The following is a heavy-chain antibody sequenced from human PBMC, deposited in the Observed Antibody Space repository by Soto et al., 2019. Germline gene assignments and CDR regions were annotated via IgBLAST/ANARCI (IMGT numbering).Heavy chain of an antibody. Sequence: SLTLSLTCAISGDSVSSNSAAWNWIRQSPSRGLEWLGRTYYRSKWYNDYAVSVKSRITINPDTSKNQFSLQLNSVTPEDTAVYYCARDPGIAVAGTPQNWFDPWGQGTLVTVSS. CDR2: TYYRSKWYN. J-gene: IGHJ5*02. D-gene: IGHD6-19*01. CDR3: ARDPGIAVAGTPQNWFDP. CDR1: GDSVSSNSAA. V-gene: IGHV6-1*01.